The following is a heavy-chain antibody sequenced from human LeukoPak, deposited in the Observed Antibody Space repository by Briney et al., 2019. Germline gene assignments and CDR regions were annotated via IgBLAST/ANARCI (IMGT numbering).Heavy chain of an antibody. Sequence: ASVXVSCKASGYTFTGYYMHWVRQAPGQGLEWMGYIYPNSGAKKYAQKFQGRVTMTRDTSISTAYMELSGLTSDDTAVYYCGTLLSNGPFDYWGQGSLVTVSS. J-gene: IGHJ4*02. CDR1: GYTFTGYY. V-gene: IGHV1-2*02. CDR2: IYPNSGAK. CDR3: GTLLSNGPFDY.